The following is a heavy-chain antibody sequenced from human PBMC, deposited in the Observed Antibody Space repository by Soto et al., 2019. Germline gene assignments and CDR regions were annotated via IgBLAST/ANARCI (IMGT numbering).Heavy chain of an antibody. Sequence: ASVKVSCKVSGYTLTELSMHWVRQAPGKGLEWMGWISAYNGNTNYAQKLQGRVTMTTDTSTSTAYMELRSLRSDDTAVYYCARSLELKDAFDIWGQGTMVTVSS. CDR1: GYTLTELS. D-gene: IGHD1-26*01. V-gene: IGHV1-18*01. CDR2: ISAYNGNT. J-gene: IGHJ3*02. CDR3: ARSLELKDAFDI.